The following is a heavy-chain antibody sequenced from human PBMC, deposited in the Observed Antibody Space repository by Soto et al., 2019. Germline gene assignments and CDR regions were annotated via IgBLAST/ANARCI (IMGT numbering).Heavy chain of an antibody. CDR1: GLTSSNYA. D-gene: IGHD3-22*01. Sequence: EVQLLESGGGLVQPGGFLRLSCAASGLTSSNYAMSWVRQAPGKGLEWVSSIGGRGDITYYAESVQGRFTISRDISKNALYLHMNSLRVDDTAIYYCANYYDSSRYPHGFFQHWGQGTLFTVSS. CDR3: ANYYDSSRYPHGFFQH. V-gene: IGHV3-23*01. CDR2: IGGRGDIT. J-gene: IGHJ1*01.